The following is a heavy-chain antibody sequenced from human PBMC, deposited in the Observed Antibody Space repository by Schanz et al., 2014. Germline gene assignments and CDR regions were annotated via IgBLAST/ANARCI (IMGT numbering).Heavy chain of an antibody. CDR2: ISGDHRNT. D-gene: IGHD1-1*01. Sequence: EVQLVESGGGLVKPGGSLRLSCGVSGFTASSHSMNWVRQAPGKGLEWVSSISGDHRNTFYADSVKGRFTISRDNSKNTVYIQMNSLRAEDTAVYYCARDRRNADLDYWGQGTLVTVSS. J-gene: IGHJ4*02. CDR3: ARDRRNADLDY. V-gene: IGHV3-21*02. CDR1: GFTASSHS.